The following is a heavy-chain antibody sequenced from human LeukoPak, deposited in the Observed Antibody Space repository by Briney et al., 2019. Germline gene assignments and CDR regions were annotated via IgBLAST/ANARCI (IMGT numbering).Heavy chain of an antibody. J-gene: IGHJ6*03. CDR1: GDSINSGSYY. CDR3: ARVLWFGESKKGYSYYMDV. Sequence: SETLSLTCTVSGDSINSGSYYWGWIRQPPGEGLEWIGSIYYSGDTYYNPSLESRVTISVDTSKNQFSLNLRAVTAADTALYYCARVLWFGESKKGYSYYMDVWGKGTTVTVSS. V-gene: IGHV4-39*01. D-gene: IGHD3-10*01. CDR2: IYYSGDT.